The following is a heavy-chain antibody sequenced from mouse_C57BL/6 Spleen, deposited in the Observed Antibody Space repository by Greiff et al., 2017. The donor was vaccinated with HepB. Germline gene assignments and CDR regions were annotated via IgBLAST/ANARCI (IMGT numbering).Heavy chain of an antibody. J-gene: IGHJ3*01. D-gene: IGHD2-4*01. CDR3: ARDREIYYDYDWFAY. CDR2: ISDGGSYT. CDR1: GFTFSSYA. Sequence: EVQVVESGGGLVKPGGSLKLSCAASGFTFSSYAMSWVRQTPEKRLEWVATISDGGSYTYYPDNVKGRFTISRDNAKNNLYLQMSHLKSEDTAMYYCARDREIYYDYDWFAYWGQGTLVTVSA. V-gene: IGHV5-4*01.